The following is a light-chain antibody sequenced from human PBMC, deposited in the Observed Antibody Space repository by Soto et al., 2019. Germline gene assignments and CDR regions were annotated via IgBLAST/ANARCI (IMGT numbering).Light chain of an antibody. Sequence: EIVLTQSPATLSLSPGERAALSCRASQSVSSYLAWYQHKPGQAPRLLIYDVSHRATGIPARFSGSGSGTDFTLTISSLEPEDSAVYYCQQRSNWSTFGQGTKVEIK. V-gene: IGKV3-11*01. J-gene: IGKJ1*01. CDR1: QSVSSY. CDR3: QQRSNWST. CDR2: DVS.